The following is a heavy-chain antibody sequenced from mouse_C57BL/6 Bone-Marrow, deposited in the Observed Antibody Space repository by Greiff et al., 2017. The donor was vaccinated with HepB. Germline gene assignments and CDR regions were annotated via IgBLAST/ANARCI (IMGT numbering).Heavy chain of an antibody. CDR3: ARVGVYYYGSPYFDY. Sequence: VKLMESGPGLVQPSQSLSITCTVSGFSLTSYGVHWVRQSPGKGLEWLGVIWSGGSTDYNAAFISRLSISKDNSKSQVFFKMNSLQADDTAIYYCARVGVYYYGSPYFDYWGQGTTLTVSS. CDR1: GFSLTSYG. D-gene: IGHD1-1*01. J-gene: IGHJ2*01. CDR2: IWSGGST. V-gene: IGHV2-2*01.